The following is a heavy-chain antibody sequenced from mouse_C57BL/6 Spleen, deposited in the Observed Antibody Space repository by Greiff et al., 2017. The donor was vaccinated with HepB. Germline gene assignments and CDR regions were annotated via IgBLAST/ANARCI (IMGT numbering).Heavy chain of an antibody. J-gene: IGHJ1*03. Sequence: VQLQESGPELVKPGASVKISCKASGYAFSSSWMNWVKQRPGKGLEWIGRIYPGDGDTNYNGKFKGKATLTADKSSSTAYMQLSSLTSEDSAVYFCARIYYGNYVDFDVWGTGTTVTVSS. D-gene: IGHD2-1*01. CDR3: ARIYYGNYVDFDV. CDR2: IYPGDGDT. V-gene: IGHV1-82*01. CDR1: GYAFSSSW.